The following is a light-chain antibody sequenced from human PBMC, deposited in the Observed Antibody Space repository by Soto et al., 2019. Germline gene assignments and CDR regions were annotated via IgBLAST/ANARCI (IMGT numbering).Light chain of an antibody. CDR1: TGAVTRGYY. CDR3: LLSYGGTYV. CDR2: STN. Sequence: QTVVTQEPSLTVSPGGTVTLACASSTGAVTRGYYPNWFQQKPGQAPRALIYSTNNKHSWTPARFSGSLLGGKAALTLSGPQPEDDAEYYCLLSYGGTYVFGTGTKLTVL. V-gene: IGLV7-43*01. J-gene: IGLJ1*01.